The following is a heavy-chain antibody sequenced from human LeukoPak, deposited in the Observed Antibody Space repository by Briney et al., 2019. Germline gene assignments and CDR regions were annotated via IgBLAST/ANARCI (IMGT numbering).Heavy chain of an antibody. CDR2: IYYSGST. V-gene: IGHV4-39*01. D-gene: IGHD4-23*01. CDR1: GGSISSSSYY. J-gene: IGHJ4*02. CDR3: ARQFPELQAVGSLYGGNSGIGFDY. Sequence: SETLSLTCTVSGGSISSSSYYWGWIRQPPGKGLEWIGSIYYSGSTYYNPSLKSRVTISVDTSKNQFSLKLSSVTAADTAVYYSARQFPELQAVGSLYGGNSGIGFDYWGQGALVTVSS.